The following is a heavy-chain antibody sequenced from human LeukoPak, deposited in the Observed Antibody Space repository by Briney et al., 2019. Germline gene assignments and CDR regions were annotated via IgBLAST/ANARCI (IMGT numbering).Heavy chain of an antibody. CDR1: GFSLSNARMG. V-gene: IGHV2-26*01. Sequence: SGPVLVKPTETLTLTCTVSGFSLSNARMGVSWIRQPPGKALEWLAHIFSNDEKSYSTSLKSRLTISKDTSKSQVVLTMTNMDPVGTATYYCARIRRDYDFWSGYHDYWGQGTLVTVSS. D-gene: IGHD3-3*01. CDR3: ARIRRDYDFWSGYHDY. CDR2: IFSNDEK. J-gene: IGHJ4*02.